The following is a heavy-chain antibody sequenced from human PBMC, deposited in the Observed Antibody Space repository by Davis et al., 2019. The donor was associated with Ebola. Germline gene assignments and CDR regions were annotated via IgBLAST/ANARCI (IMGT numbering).Heavy chain of an antibody. Sequence: ASVPVSCKTSRYTFTSYYIHWLRQAPGQGLEWMGATNPTGGPADYAQKFQGRVHLIRDTSTSTMYMEMRSLQYEDTAVYYCAKPDVPLSTTAATQCAVDRWGQGTLVTVSS. V-gene: IGHV1-46*01. D-gene: IGHD4-11*01. CDR2: TNPTGGPA. J-gene: IGHJ5*02. CDR1: RYTFTSYY. CDR3: AKPDVPLSTTAATQCAVDR.